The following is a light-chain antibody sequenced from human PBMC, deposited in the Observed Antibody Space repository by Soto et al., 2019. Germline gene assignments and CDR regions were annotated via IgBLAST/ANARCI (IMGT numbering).Light chain of an antibody. CDR2: KAS. V-gene: IGKV1-5*03. Sequence: DIQMTQSPSTLSASVGDRVTITCRASQSISTWLAWYQQKPGKAPNLLIYKASSLESGVPSSFSGSGSGTEFTLTIISLQHDDFATYYCQQYNNYPYTFGQGTKLEIK. J-gene: IGKJ2*01. CDR1: QSISTW. CDR3: QQYNNYPYT.